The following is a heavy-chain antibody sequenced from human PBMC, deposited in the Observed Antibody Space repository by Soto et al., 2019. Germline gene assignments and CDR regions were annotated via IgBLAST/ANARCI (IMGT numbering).Heavy chain of an antibody. D-gene: IGHD6-19*01. Sequence: ASVKVSCKASGYTFTIYDINWVRQATGQGLEWMGWMNPNSGNTGYAQKFQGRVTMTRNTSISTAYMELSSLRSEDTAVYYCARGSSGWYYYYMDVWGKGTTVTVSS. CDR3: ARGSSGWYYYYMDV. CDR2: MNPNSGNT. J-gene: IGHJ6*03. CDR1: GYTFTIYD. V-gene: IGHV1-8*01.